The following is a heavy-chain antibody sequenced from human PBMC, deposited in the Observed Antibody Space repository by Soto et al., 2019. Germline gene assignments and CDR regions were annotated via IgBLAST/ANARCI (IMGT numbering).Heavy chain of an antibody. CDR2: ISYDGSNK. V-gene: IGHV3-30*18. CDR1: GFTCSSYG. J-gene: IGHJ4*02. Sequence: SLRVTCVASGFTCSSYGMHWVRQAPGKGLEWVAVISYDGSNKYYADSVKGRFTISRDNSKNTLYLQMNSLRAEDTAVYYCAKGGNHRISVAVLPSDYWGQGTLVTVSS. CDR3: AKGGNHRISVAVLPSDY. D-gene: IGHD6-19*01.